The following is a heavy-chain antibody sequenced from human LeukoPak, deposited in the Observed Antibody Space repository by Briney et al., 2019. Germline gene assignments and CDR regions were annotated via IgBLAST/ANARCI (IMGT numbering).Heavy chain of an antibody. V-gene: IGHV4-39*07. J-gene: IGHJ4*02. CDR1: GGSISSSSYY. D-gene: IGHD3-3*01. Sequence: PSETLSLTCTVSGGSISSSSYYWGWIRQPPGKGLEWIGSIYYSGSTYYNPSLKSRVTISVDTSKNQFSLKLSSVTAADTAVYYCARDIENYDFWSGYYFLGWDYWGQGTLVTVSS. CDR2: IYYSGST. CDR3: ARDIENYDFWSGYYFLGWDY.